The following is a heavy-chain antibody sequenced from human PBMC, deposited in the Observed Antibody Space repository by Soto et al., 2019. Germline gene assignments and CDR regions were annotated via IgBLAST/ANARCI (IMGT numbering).Heavy chain of an antibody. Sequence: ASVKVSCKASGYTFTGYYMHWVRQAPGQGLGRMGWINPNSGGTNYAQKFQGRVTMTRDTSISTAYMELSSLRSDDTAMYYCARQISGDSDAFDMWGQGTMVTVSS. D-gene: IGHD2-21*02. CDR1: GYTFTGYY. J-gene: IGHJ3*02. CDR2: INPNSGGT. V-gene: IGHV1-2*02. CDR3: ARQISGDSDAFDM.